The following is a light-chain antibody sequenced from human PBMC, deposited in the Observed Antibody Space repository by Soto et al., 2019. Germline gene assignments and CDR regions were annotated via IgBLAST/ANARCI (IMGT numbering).Light chain of an antibody. CDR2: WAT. Sequence: DMVRTYSPYSLAVSLSERATINCKSNQSVFSNSKNRNHLSWYQQKPGQPPKLLIYWATTRESGVPDRFSGSGSGTDFTLTVSGLQTEDVAIYYCHQYFRSPLTFAGGTKVAIK. V-gene: IGKV4-1*01. CDR3: HQYFRSPLT. CDR1: QSVFSNSKNRNH. J-gene: IGKJ4*01.